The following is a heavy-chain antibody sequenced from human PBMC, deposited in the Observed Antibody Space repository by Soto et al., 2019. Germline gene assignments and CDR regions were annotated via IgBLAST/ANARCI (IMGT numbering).Heavy chain of an antibody. J-gene: IGHJ6*02. V-gene: IGHV3-23*01. D-gene: IGHD3-10*01. Sequence: GGSLRLSCAASGFTFSSCAMSWVRQAPGKGLEWVSAISGSGGSTYYADSVKGRFTISRDNSKNTLYLQMNSLRAEDTAVYYCAKGGVRGVTNYYYYGMDVWGQGTTVTVSS. CDR1: GFTFSSCA. CDR2: ISGSGGST. CDR3: AKGGVRGVTNYYYYGMDV.